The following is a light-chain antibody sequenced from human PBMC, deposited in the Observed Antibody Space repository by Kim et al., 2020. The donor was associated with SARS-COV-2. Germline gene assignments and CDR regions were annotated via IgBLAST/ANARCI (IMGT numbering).Light chain of an antibody. CDR1: TSNIGKNY. CDR3: AVWDDSLDGWV. Sequence: QSVLTQPPSASGTPGQRVSISCSGITSNIGKNYVYWYQPFPGTAPKLLIYNNNQRPSGVPDRFSGSKSGTSASLAISGLRSEDEADYYCAVWDDSLDGWVFGGGTQLTVL. J-gene: IGLJ3*02. V-gene: IGLV1-47*02. CDR2: NNN.